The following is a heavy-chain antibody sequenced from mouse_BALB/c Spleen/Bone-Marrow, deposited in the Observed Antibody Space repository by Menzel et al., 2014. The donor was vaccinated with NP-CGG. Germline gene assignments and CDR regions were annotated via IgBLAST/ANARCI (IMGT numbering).Heavy chain of an antibody. J-gene: IGHJ4*01. CDR1: GFSLTSYG. Sequence: QVQLQQSGPGLVAPSQSLSITCTASGFSLTSYGVHWVRQLPGKVLEWLGVIWAGASTNYNSALMFRLSISRDNSKGQIFVKMNSLQTDDTAMYYCARGSYYGRAMDYWGEGTSVTVSS. V-gene: IGHV2-9*02. CDR2: IWAGAST. CDR3: ARGSYYGRAMDY. D-gene: IGHD1-1*01.